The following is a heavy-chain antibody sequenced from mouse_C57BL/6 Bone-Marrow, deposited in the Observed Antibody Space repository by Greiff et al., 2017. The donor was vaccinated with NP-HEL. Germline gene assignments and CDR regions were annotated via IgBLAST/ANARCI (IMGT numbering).Heavy chain of an antibody. CDR2: IWRGGST. CDR1: GFSLTSYG. D-gene: IGHD2-3*01. Sequence: QVQLQQSGPGLVQPSQSLSITCTVSGFSLTSYGVHWVRQSPGKGLEWLGVIWRGGSTDYNAAFMSRLSITKDNSKSQVFFKMNSLQADDTAIYYCATPSYDGYYHYFDYWGQGTTLTVSS. CDR3: ATPSYDGYYHYFDY. J-gene: IGHJ2*01. V-gene: IGHV2-5*01.